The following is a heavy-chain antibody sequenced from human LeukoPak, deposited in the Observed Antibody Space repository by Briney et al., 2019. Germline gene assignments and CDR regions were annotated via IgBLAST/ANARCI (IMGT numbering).Heavy chain of an antibody. D-gene: IGHD3-3*01. Sequence: SETLSLTCAVYGGSFSGYCWSWIRQPPGKGLEWIGEINHSGSTNYNPSLKSRVTISVDTSKNQFSLKLSSVTAADTAVYYCARGPPHYDFWSGYSYFDYWGQGTLVTVSS. CDR3: ARGPPHYDFWSGYSYFDY. J-gene: IGHJ4*02. V-gene: IGHV4-34*01. CDR1: GGSFSGYC. CDR2: INHSGST.